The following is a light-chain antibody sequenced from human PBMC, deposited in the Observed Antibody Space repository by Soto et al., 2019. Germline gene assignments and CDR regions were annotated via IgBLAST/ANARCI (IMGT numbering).Light chain of an antibody. CDR2: AAS. Sequence: DIQMTQSPSSLSASVGDRVTITCRASQSISSYLNWYQQKPGKAPKLLIYAASSLQSGVPSRFSGSGSGTDFSPTIVSLQPEDFATYYCQQQYSTPLTFGEGTKVDIK. CDR3: QQQYSTPLT. V-gene: IGKV1-39*01. CDR1: QSISSY. J-gene: IGKJ4*02.